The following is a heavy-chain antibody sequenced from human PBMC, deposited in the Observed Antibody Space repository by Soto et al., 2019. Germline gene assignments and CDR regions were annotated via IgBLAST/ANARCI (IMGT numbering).Heavy chain of an antibody. CDR3: SRQRTSVVSQAYFDV. V-gene: IGHV4-39*01. J-gene: IGHJ4*03. D-gene: IGHD2-8*02. Sequence: SESLSVTGTVTVDSFNRRCYDWGWPLQPRGKGLEWIGSIYYSGRTYNNPSLRSRVSMSIDTSKDQFSLKLKSVTAADTALNFCSRQRTSVVSQAYFDVWGQGSLVTVSS. CDR1: VDSFNRRCYD. CDR2: IYYSGRT.